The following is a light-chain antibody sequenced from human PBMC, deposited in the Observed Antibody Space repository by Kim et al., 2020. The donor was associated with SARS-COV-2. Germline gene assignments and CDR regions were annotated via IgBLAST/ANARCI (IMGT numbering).Light chain of an antibody. CDR2: DAS. V-gene: IGKV3-11*01. Sequence: SSAPGERASLSVSASLSVSSYLGWYQQKPDETPRLLIYDASNRATGIPARFSGSGSGTDFTLTISSLETEDFAVYYCQQRSNWPPSFGGGTKVEI. J-gene: IGKJ4*01. CDR3: QQRSNWPPS. CDR1: LSVSSY.